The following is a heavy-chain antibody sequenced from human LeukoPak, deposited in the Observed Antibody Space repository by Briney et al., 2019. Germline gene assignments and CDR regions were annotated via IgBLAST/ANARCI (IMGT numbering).Heavy chain of an antibody. CDR2: INHSGST. D-gene: IGHD6-19*01. Sequence: SETLSLTCAVYGGSFSGYYWSWIRQPPGKGLEWIGEINHSGSTNYNPSLKSRVTISVDRSKNQFSLKLSSVTAADTAVYYCARGSGWYADLWYFDLWGRGTLVTVSS. V-gene: IGHV4-34*01. CDR3: ARGSGWYADLWYFDL. J-gene: IGHJ2*01. CDR1: GGSFSGYY.